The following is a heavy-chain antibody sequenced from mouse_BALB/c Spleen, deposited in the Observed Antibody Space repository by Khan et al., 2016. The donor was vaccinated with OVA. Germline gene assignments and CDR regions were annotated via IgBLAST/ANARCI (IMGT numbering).Heavy chain of an antibody. CDR2: ISYSGNT. CDR3: ACELRGFAY. D-gene: IGHD1-1*01. J-gene: IGHJ3*01. V-gene: IGHV3-8*02. CDR1: GDSITRGY. Sequence: EVQLQESGPSLVKPSQTLSLTCSVTGDSITRGYWNWIRKFPGNKLDYMGYISYSGNTYCNPSPKSRISITRDTSKNQYYLQLNSVTTEDTATYYWACELRGFAYWGQGTLVTVSA.